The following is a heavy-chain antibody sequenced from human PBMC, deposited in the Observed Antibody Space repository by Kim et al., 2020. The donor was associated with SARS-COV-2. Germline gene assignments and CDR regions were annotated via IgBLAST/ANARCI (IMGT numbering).Heavy chain of an antibody. V-gene: IGHV3-11*06. CDR3: ARDRTYYYGSGTLDGLFDY. J-gene: IGHJ4*02. Sequence: GRFTISRDNAKNSLYLQMNSLRAEDTAVYYCARDRTYYYGSGTLDGLFDYWGQGTLVTVSS. D-gene: IGHD3-10*01.